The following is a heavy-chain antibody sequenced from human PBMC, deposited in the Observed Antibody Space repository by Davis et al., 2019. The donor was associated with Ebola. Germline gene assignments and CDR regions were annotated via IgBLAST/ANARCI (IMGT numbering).Heavy chain of an antibody. V-gene: IGHV1-69*02. J-gene: IGHJ4*02. CDR2: IIPIFGIP. Sequence: AASVKVSCKASGGTFSSYTISWVRQAPGQGLEWMGKIIPIFGIPNYAQKFQGRVTITADKSTSTAYMELSSLRSEDTAVYYCARIEGPVDYWGQGTLVTVSS. CDR1: GGTFSSYT. CDR3: ARIEGPVDY.